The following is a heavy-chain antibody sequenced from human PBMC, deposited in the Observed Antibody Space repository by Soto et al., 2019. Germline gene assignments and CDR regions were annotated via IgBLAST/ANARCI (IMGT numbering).Heavy chain of an antibody. D-gene: IGHD1-26*01. Sequence: ASVKVSFKASGGTFSSYAISWVRQAPGQGLEWMGGIIPIFGTANYAQKFQGRVTITADESTSTAYMELSSLRSEDTAVYYCARGSAGSYYELDYWGQGTLVTVSS. CDR2: IIPIFGTA. J-gene: IGHJ4*02. CDR1: GGTFSSYA. CDR3: ARGSAGSYYELDY. V-gene: IGHV1-69*13.